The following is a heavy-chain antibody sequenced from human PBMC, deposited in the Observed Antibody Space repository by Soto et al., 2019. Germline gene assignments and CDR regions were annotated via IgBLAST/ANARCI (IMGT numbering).Heavy chain of an antibody. CDR3: VRHSRVSLHPGFDY. V-gene: IGHV4-39*01. CDR2: IYDGGNS. D-gene: IGHD2-21*01. CDR1: GGSIRSSTSY. J-gene: IGHJ4*02. Sequence: QLQLQESGPGLVKPSETLSLTCTVSGGSIRSSTSYWGWVRQPPGKGLAWIARIYDGGNSLYHPSLRSRVTISVDTSNNQFSLNLSSVTAAYTAVYYCVRHSRVSLHPGFDYGGQGTLVTVSS.